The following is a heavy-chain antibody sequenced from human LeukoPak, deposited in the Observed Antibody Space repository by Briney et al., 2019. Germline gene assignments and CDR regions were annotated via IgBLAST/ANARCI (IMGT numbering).Heavy chain of an antibody. V-gene: IGHV3-21*01. CDR2: ITSSSSYI. D-gene: IGHD1-26*01. CDR1: GFTFSSYS. J-gene: IGHJ3*02. Sequence: GGSLRLSCAASGFTFSSYSMNWVRQAPGKGLEWVSSITSSSSYIYYADSVKGRFTISRDNSKNTLYPQMASLRVEDTAVYYCARQFDGSHPNAFDIWGQGTMVTVSS. CDR3: ARQFDGSHPNAFDI.